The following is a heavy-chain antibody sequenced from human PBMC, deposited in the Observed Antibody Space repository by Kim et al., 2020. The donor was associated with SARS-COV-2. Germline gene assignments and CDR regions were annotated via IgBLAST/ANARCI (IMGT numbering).Heavy chain of an antibody. J-gene: IGHJ5*02. CDR3: ARDRSYCSSTSCYGWFDP. V-gene: IGHV3-11*06. Sequence: KGRFTISRDNAKNSLYLQMNSLRAEDTAVYYCARDRSYCSSTSCYGWFDPWGQGTLVTVSS. D-gene: IGHD2-2*01.